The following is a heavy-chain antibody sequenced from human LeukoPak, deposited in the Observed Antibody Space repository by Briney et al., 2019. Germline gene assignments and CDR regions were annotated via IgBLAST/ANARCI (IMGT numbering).Heavy chain of an antibody. J-gene: IGHJ4*02. CDR1: GYSFTSYW. Sequence: GESLKIPCKGSGYSFTSYWIAWVRQMPGKGLEWMGIIYPSDSDTRYSPSFQGQVTISADKSISTAYLQWSSLKASDTAMYYCARRMVRGVITSPFDYWGQGTLVTVSS. V-gene: IGHV5-51*01. CDR3: ARRMVRGVITSPFDY. D-gene: IGHD3-10*01. CDR2: IYPSDSDT.